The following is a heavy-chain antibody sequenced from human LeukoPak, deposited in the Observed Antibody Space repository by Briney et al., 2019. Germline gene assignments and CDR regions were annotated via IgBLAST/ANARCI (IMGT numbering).Heavy chain of an antibody. CDR3: ARQELVERNMKYIDY. Sequence: SETLSLTCTVSGTSISDYYWSWIRQPPGKGLEWIGYIYDSGSTNYNPSLKSRVTISVDKSTNHFSLKLSSVTAADTAMYFCARQELVERNMKYIDYWGQGTLVTVSS. D-gene: IGHD6-6*01. V-gene: IGHV4-59*08. CDR1: GTSISDYY. J-gene: IGHJ4*02. CDR2: IYDSGST.